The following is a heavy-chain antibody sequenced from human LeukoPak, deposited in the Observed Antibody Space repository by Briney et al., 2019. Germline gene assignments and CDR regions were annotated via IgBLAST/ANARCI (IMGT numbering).Heavy chain of an antibody. CDR1: GFTFSGCE. Sequence: GGSLRLSCAISGFTFSGCELTWVRQAPGKGLEWISYISRSGNTIYYADSVKGRFTTSRDNAKNSLYLQMNSLRVEDTAVYYCARVATMVRVPLDALDIWGQGTMVTVSS. D-gene: IGHD3-10*01. J-gene: IGHJ3*02. CDR3: ARVATMVRVPLDALDI. CDR2: ISRSGNTI. V-gene: IGHV3-48*03.